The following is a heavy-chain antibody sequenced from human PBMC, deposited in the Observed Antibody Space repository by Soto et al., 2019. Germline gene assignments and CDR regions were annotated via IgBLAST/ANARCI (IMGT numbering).Heavy chain of an antibody. CDR1: GGTFSSYA. V-gene: IGHV1-69*06. CDR3: ARDRRQLPDYYYGMDV. CDR2: IIPIFGTA. D-gene: IGHD6-6*01. Sequence: QVQLVQSGAEVKKPGSSVKVSCKASGGTFSSYAISWVRQAPGQGFEWMGGIIPIFGTANYAQKFQGRVTITADKSTSTAYMELSSLRSEDTAVYYCARDRRQLPDYYYGMDVWGQGTTVTVSS. J-gene: IGHJ6*02.